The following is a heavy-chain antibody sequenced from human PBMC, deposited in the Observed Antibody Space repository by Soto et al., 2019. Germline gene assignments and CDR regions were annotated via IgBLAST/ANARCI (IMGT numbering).Heavy chain of an antibody. CDR1: GFTFSTFD. CDR3: ARGRSFSYDSTPPPMFDP. J-gene: IGHJ5*02. V-gene: IGHV3-13*01. Sequence: GGSLRLSCAGSGFTFSTFDIHWVRQAPGKGLEWVSGIGTLSDTFYAASVQGRFTISRQNAKDSVYLQMNSLRAGDAAFYYCARGRSFSYDSTPPPMFDPWGQGTLVTVSS. CDR2: IGTLSDT. D-gene: IGHD3-10*01.